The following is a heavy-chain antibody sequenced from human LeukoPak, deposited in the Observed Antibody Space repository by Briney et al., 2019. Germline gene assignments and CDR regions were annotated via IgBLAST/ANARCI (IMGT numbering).Heavy chain of an antibody. Sequence: ASVKVSCKASGGTFSSYAISWVRQAPGQGLEWMGGIIPIFGTANYAQKFQGRVTITTDESTSTAYMELSSLRSEDTAVYYCARDRVAARTPKTYYYYYMDVWGKGTTVTVSS. J-gene: IGHJ6*03. CDR3: ARDRVAARTPKTYYYYYMDV. CDR1: GGTFSSYA. V-gene: IGHV1-69*05. CDR2: IIPIFGTA. D-gene: IGHD6-6*01.